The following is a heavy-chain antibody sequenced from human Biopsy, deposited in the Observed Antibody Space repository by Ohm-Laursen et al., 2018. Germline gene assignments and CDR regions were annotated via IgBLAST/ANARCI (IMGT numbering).Heavy chain of an antibody. CDR3: TRGGYYYDSLAYYYWFDP. CDR1: GYIFTSYY. CDR2: INPSGGST. Sequence: GASVKVSCKTSGYIFTSYYIHWVRQAPGQGLEWMASINPSGGSTTYAQRFQGRLIMTRDTSISTAYVDLSSLRSNDTAVYYCTRGGYYYDSLAYYYWFDPWGQGTLVTVSS. J-gene: IGHJ5*02. D-gene: IGHD3-22*01. V-gene: IGHV1-46*01.